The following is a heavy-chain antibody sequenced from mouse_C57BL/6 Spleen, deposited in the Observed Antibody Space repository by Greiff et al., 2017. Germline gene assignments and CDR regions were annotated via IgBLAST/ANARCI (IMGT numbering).Heavy chain of an antibody. V-gene: IGHV1-64*01. CDR2: IHTNSGST. Sequence: QVQLQQSGAELVKPGASVKLSCKASGYTFTSYWMHWVKQRPGQGLEWIGMIHTNSGSTNYNEKFKSKATLTVDKSSSTAYMQLSSLTSEDSAVYYCAREEYYYGSSLYWYFDVWGTGTTVTVSS. D-gene: IGHD1-1*01. J-gene: IGHJ1*03. CDR1: GYTFTSYW. CDR3: AREEYYYGSSLYWYFDV.